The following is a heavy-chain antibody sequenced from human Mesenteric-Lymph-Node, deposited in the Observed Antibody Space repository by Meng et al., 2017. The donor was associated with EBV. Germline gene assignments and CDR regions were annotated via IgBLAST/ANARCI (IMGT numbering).Heavy chain of an antibody. J-gene: IGHJ4*02. D-gene: IGHD3-22*01. CDR1: GGSVSSGSYY. CDR3: AREGYYDSSGYND. Sequence: QVQLQESGPGLVKPSEXLSLTCTVSGGSVSSGSYYWSWIRQPPGKGLEWIGYIYYSGSTNYNPSLKSRVTISVDTSKNQFSLKLSSVTAADTAVYYCAREGYYDSSGYNDWGQGTLVTVSS. CDR2: IYYSGST. V-gene: IGHV4-61*01.